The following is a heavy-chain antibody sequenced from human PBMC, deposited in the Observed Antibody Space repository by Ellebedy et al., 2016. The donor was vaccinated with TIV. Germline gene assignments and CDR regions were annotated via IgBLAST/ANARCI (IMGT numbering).Heavy chain of an antibody. CDR1: GGSISSGDYY. CDR2: IYYSGST. CDR3: ARAASNFPLDY. J-gene: IGHJ4*02. D-gene: IGHD4-11*01. V-gene: IGHV4-30-4*01. Sequence: LRLSXTVSGGSISSGDYYWSWIRQPPGKGLEWIGYIYYSGSTYYNPSLKSRVTISVDTSKNQFSLKLSSVTAADTAVYYCARAASNFPLDYWGQGTLVTVSS.